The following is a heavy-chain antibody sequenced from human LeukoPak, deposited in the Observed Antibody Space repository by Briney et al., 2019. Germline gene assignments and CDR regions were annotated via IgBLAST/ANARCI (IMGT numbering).Heavy chain of an antibody. CDR1: GASISSSSYY. D-gene: IGHD3-10*01. CDR3: VRNLGPGDY. Sequence: ETLSLTCTVSGASISSSSYYWGWVRQAPGKGLVWVSRINSDGSRITYADSVKGRFTISRDNAKNTLYLQMSSLRAEDTAVYYCVRNLGPGDYWGQGTLVTVSP. V-gene: IGHV3-74*01. J-gene: IGHJ4*02. CDR2: INSDGSRI.